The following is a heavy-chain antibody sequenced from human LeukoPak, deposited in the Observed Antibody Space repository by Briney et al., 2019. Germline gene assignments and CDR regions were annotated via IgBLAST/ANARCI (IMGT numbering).Heavy chain of an antibody. V-gene: IGHV3-53*01. CDR1: GFTVSSNY. CDR3: AKDWGSGSYQPDAFDI. J-gene: IGHJ3*02. CDR2: IYSGGST. Sequence: GGSLRLSCAASGFTVSSNYMSWVRQAPGKGLEWVSVIYSGGSTYYADSVKGRFTISRDNSKNTLYLQMNSLRAEDTAVYYCAKDWGSGSYQPDAFDIWGQGTMVTVSS. D-gene: IGHD1-26*01.